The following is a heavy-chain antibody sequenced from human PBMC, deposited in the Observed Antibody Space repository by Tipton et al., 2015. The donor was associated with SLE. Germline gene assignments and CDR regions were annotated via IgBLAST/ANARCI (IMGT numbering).Heavy chain of an antibody. V-gene: IGHV4-59*08. CDR1: GVSMRDNY. J-gene: IGHJ6*02. CDR3: ARGMVTWRGAILGVDV. CDR2: VFHTGST. Sequence: LRLSCTVSGVSMRDNYWTWIRLPPGKELEWIGYVFHTGSTNYNPSLKTRVAISVDTSKNQFSLKLSSVTAADTAVYYCARGMVTWRGAILGVDVWGQGTTVNVSS. D-gene: IGHD2-21*02.